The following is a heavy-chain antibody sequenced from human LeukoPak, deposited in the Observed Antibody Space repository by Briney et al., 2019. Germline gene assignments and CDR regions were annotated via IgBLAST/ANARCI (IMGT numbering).Heavy chain of an antibody. J-gene: IGHJ4*02. V-gene: IGHV3-30*02. CDR3: AKDPGAHYYGSGSYRRGSYFDY. Sequence: GGSLRLSCAASGFTFSSYGMAWVSQAPGKGLEWVAFIRYDGSNKYYADSVKGRFTISRDNSKNTLYMQMNSLRDEDTAVYYCAKDPGAHYYGSGSYRRGSYFDYWGQGTLVTVSS. CDR1: GFTFSSYG. D-gene: IGHD3-10*01. CDR2: IRYDGSNK.